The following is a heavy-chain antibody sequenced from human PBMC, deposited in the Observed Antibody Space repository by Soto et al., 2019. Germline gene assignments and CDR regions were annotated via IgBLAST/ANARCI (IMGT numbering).Heavy chain of an antibody. D-gene: IGHD3-10*01. CDR1: GFTFTTYA. Sequence: EVQLLESGGGLIQPGGSLRLSCAASGFTFTTYAMRWVRQAPGKGLEWVSAISASGDITYYADSVKGRFTISRDSSKNTLYLQMNGLRAEDTAIYYFAKDLNLIPWGSNHWGQGTLVTVSS. J-gene: IGHJ5*02. CDR2: ISASGDIT. CDR3: AKDLNLIPWGSNH. V-gene: IGHV3-23*01.